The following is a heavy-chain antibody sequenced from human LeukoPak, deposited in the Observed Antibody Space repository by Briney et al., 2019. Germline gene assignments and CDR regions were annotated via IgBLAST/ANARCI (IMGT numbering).Heavy chain of an antibody. V-gene: IGHV4-4*07. J-gene: IGHJ3*02. D-gene: IGHD3-10*01. CDR1: GGSISSYY. CDR2: FHISGST. CDR3: ARDPFGEYAFDI. Sequence: PSETLSLTCTVSGGSISSYYWSWIRQPAGKGLEWIGRFHISGSTNHNPSLKSRVTISIDTSKNQFSLKLSSVTAADTAVYYCARDPFGEYAFDIWGQGTMVTVSS.